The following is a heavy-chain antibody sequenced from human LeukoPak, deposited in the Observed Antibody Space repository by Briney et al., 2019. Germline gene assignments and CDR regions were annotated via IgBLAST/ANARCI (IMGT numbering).Heavy chain of an antibody. Sequence: GGSLRLSCVASGFTFRSYAMNWVRQAPGKGLEWVSGISESGVGSNYADSVKGRFTTSRDNSKNTLYLQMNSLRAEDTAVHYCAKVRVGATIDDWGQGTLVTVSS. J-gene: IGHJ4*02. CDR2: ISESGVGS. D-gene: IGHD1-26*01. V-gene: IGHV3-23*01. CDR1: GFTFRSYA. CDR3: AKVRVGATIDD.